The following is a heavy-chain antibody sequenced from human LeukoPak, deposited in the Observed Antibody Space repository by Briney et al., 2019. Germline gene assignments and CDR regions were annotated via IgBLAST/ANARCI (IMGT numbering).Heavy chain of an antibody. CDR2: THYSRNT. CDR1: GGSISSNNYY. J-gene: IGHJ5*02. Sequence: SETLSLTCTVSGGSISSNNYYWGWIRQPPGKGLERIGSTHYSRNTYYTPSIKSRVTISVDTSKNQFSLKLSSVTAADTAVYYCARHGLRSGYKNWFDPWGQGTLVTVSS. V-gene: IGHV4-39*01. D-gene: IGHD5-12*01. CDR3: ARHGLRSGYKNWFDP.